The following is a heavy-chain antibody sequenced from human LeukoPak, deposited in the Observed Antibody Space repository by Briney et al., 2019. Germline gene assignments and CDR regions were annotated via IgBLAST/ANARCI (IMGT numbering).Heavy chain of an antibody. V-gene: IGHV3-23*01. CDR3: ANTRDYGDPFDFDY. Sequence: GGSLRLSCAASGFTFSRYAMSWVRQAPGKGLEWVSAISGSGGSTYYADSVKGRFTISRDNSKNTLYLQMNSLRAEDTAVYYCANTRDYGDPFDFDYWGQGTLVTVSS. CDR2: ISGSGGST. D-gene: IGHD4-17*01. CDR1: GFTFSRYA. J-gene: IGHJ4*02.